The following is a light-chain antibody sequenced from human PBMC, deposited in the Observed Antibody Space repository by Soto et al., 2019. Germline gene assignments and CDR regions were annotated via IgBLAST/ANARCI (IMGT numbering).Light chain of an antibody. CDR1: QSISSW. J-gene: IGKJ1*01. V-gene: IGKV1-5*01. CDR3: QQYSTYPRT. CDR2: DAS. Sequence: DIQMTQSPSTLSASVGDRVTITCRASQSISSWLAWYQQKPGKAPKVLIFDASSLESGVPSRFSGSGSATEFTLTISSLQPDDFATYSCQQYSTYPRTFGQGTKVEIK.